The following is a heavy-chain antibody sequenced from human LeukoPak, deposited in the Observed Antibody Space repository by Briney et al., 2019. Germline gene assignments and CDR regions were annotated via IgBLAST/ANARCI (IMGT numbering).Heavy chain of an antibody. V-gene: IGHV4-38-2*01. CDR2: IYHSGST. Sequence: SETLSLTCAVSGYSISSGYYWGWIRQPPGKGLEWFGSIYHSGSTYYKPSLKSRVTISGDTSKNQFSLKLSSVTTADTAVYYCARHPDGYSSSWYSSPWGQGTLVTVSS. J-gene: IGHJ5*02. CDR3: ARHPDGYSSSWYSSP. D-gene: IGHD6-13*01. CDR1: GYSISSGYY.